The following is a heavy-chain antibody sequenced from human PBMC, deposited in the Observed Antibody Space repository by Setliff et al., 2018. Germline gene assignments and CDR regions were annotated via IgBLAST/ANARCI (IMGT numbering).Heavy chain of an antibody. CDR2: ISGSGGST. CDR3: AKGGGFYYYDSSDPFDY. J-gene: IGHJ4*02. D-gene: IGHD3-22*01. CDR1: GFTFSSYA. Sequence: GGSLRLSCAASGFTFSSYAMSWVRQAPGKGLEWVSAISGSGGSTYYADPVKGRFTISRDNSKNTLYLQMNSLRAKDTAVYYCAKGGGFYYYDSSDPFDYWGQGTLVTVSS. V-gene: IGHV3-23*01.